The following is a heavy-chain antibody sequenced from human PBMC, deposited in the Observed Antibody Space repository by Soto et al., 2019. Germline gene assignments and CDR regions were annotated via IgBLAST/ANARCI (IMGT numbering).Heavy chain of an antibody. CDR2: ISYDGNYI. CDR1: GFAFSSYA. J-gene: IGHJ6*02. CDR3: AKGILSATIGPYAMDV. V-gene: IGHV3-30*18. D-gene: IGHD3-16*01. Sequence: QVQLVESGGGVVQPGASLRLSCEASGFAFSSYAMHWVRQAPGKGLEWVGVISYDGNYIYYADSVKGRFTISRDNSKNTLYVHVNSLRHEDTAVYYCAKGILSATIGPYAMDVWGQGTTVTVSS.